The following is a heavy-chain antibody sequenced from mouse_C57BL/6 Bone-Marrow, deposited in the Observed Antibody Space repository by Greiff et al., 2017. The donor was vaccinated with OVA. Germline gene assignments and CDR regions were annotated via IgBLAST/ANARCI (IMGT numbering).Heavy chain of an antibody. V-gene: IGHV3-8*01. J-gene: IGHJ1*03. CDR1: GYSITSDY. Sequence: EVNVVESGPGLAKPSQTLSLTCSVTGYSITSDYWNWIRKFPGNKLEYMGYISYSGSTYYNPSLKSRISITRDTSKNQYYLQLNSVTTEDTATYYCARYYGSSYRYFDVWGTGTTVTVSS. D-gene: IGHD1-1*01. CDR3: ARYYGSSYRYFDV. CDR2: ISYSGST.